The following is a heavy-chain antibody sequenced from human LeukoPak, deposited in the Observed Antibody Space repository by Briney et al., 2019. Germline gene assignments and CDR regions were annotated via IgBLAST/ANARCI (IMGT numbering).Heavy chain of an antibody. CDR3: VRDRNNNYFDY. Sequence: GRSLKLSCAASGFAFHIYGMRWVRQAPGKGLEWVAFIWSDGTKQFYADSVKGRFTISRDNSNNTVYLHMNSLKAGDTALYYCVRDRNNNYFDYWGQGTLLTVSS. CDR1: GFAFHIYG. CDR2: IWSDGTKQ. V-gene: IGHV3-33*01. D-gene: IGHD1-14*01. J-gene: IGHJ4*02.